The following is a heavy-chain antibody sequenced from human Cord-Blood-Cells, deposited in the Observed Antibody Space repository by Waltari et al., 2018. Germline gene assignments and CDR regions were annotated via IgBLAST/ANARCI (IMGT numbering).Heavy chain of an antibody. CDR3: AXDQXPWXXXDL. D-gene: IGHD1-1*01. V-gene: IGHV3-30-3*01. CDR2: ISYDGGNK. J-gene: IGHJ2*01. Sequence: QVQLVESGGGVVQPGRSLRLSCAAFGFTFSSYAMHWVRQALGKGLEWVAVISYDGGNKXXAXXXXXXXXXSXXXXXXXXXXXRNXXXXXDTXXXXXAXDQXPWXXXDL. CDR1: GFTFSSYA.